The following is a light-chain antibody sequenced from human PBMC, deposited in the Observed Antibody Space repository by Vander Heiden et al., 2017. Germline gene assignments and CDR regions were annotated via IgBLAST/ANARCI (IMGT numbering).Light chain of an antibody. J-gene: IGKJ1*01. CDR2: KAS. CDR3: QQYNSYLWT. Sequence: DIPVTPSPSTLSASVGDGVTITCRASQSISTWLAWYQQKPGKAPKLLIYKASTLETGVPSKFSGSGSGTEFTLTISSLQLDDFATYYCQQYNSYLWTFGQGTKVEIK. CDR1: QSISTW. V-gene: IGKV1-5*03.